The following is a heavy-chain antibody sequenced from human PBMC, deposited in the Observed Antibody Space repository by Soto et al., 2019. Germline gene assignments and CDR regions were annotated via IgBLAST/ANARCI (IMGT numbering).Heavy chain of an antibody. J-gene: IGHJ6*02. D-gene: IGHD2-15*01. Sequence: QLHLQESGPGLVKPSETLSLTCSVSGYSVSSSDYYWAWIRQPPGKGLEWIGCMFYSGLTYYNPSLKRRVPLSVDTSKNQVSVRLNPVTAAATAVYYCAPLSGSLSGPYGIHVWGQGTTVTVSS. CDR3: APLSGSLSGPYGIHV. V-gene: IGHV4-39*01. CDR1: GYSVSSSDYY. CDR2: MFYSGLT.